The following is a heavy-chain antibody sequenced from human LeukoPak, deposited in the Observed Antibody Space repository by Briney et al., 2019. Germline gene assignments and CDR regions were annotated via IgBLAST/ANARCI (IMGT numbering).Heavy chain of an antibody. J-gene: IGHJ3*02. CDR1: GFTFSSYA. D-gene: IGHD3-22*01. CDR2: ISGSGGST. V-gene: IGHV3-23*01. Sequence: GGSLRLSCAASGFTFSSYAMSWVRHAPGKGLEWVSDISGSGGSTYYANSVKGRFTISRDNSKNTLYLQMNSLRAEDTAVYYCAKLRGYSSFDAFDIWGQGTMVTVSS. CDR3: AKLRGYSSFDAFDI.